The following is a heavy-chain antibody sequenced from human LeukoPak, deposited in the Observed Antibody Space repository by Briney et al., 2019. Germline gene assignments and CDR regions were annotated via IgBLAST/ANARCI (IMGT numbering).Heavy chain of an antibody. CDR2: ISSDSSYI. Sequence: GGSLRLSCAASGLTFSSYSLNWVRQAPGKGLEWVSSISSDSSYIYYADSVKGRFGISRDNAKNSLSLQMNSLRVEDTAVYYCMRDLRNYYGTSTYNPYWGQGTLVTVSS. J-gene: IGHJ4*02. CDR1: GLTFSSYS. CDR3: MRDLRNYYGTSTYNPY. V-gene: IGHV3-21*01. D-gene: IGHD3-22*01.